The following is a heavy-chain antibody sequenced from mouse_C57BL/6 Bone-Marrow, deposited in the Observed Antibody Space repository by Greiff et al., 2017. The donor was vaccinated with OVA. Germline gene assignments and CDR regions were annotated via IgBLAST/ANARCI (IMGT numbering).Heavy chain of an antibody. CDR1: GYTFTDYY. D-gene: IGHD2-1*01. CDR3: ARDGNTWFAY. CDR2: IYPGSGNT. V-gene: IGHV1-76*01. J-gene: IGHJ3*01. Sequence: QVQLQQSGAELVRPGASVKLSCKASGYTFTDYYINWVKQRPGQGLEWIARIYPGSGNTYYNEKFKCKATLTAEKSSSTAYMQLSSLTSEDSAVYFCARDGNTWFAYWGQGTLVTVSA.